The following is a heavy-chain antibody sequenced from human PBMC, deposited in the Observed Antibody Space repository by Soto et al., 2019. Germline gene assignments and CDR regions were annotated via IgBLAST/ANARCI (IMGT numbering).Heavy chain of an antibody. CDR1: GGTFSSDS. CDR2: IIPMFDTP. V-gene: IGHV1-69*12. D-gene: IGHD2-15*01. CDR3: ARSGGLDRDFNY. J-gene: IGHJ4*02. Sequence: QVQLVQSGAEVKKPGSSVKVSCKASGGTFSSDSFSWVRQAPGQGLEWMGGIIPMFDTPIYAQKFQDRVTXXAXXPTSTAYMQLSSLRSGDTAVYYCARSGGLDRDFNYWGQGSLVTVSS.